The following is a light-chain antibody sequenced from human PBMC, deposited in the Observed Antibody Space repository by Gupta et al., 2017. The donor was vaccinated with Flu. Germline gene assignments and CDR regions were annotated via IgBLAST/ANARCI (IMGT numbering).Light chain of an antibody. V-gene: IGKV3-11*01. J-gene: IGKJ5*01. Sequence: EIVLTQSPATLALSPGERATLSCRASQSVSSYLAWYQQKPGQAPRLLISDASNRATAIPARFSGSGSGTDFTLTISSLQPEDFALYYCQQRSSWPITFGQGTQVEIK. CDR1: QSVSSY. CDR2: DAS. CDR3: QQRSSWPIT.